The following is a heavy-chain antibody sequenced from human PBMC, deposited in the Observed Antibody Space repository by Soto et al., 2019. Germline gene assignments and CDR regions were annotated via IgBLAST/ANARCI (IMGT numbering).Heavy chain of an antibody. D-gene: IGHD4-17*01. CDR3: ARDAVYGGNSDY. CDR1: GGTFSSYA. J-gene: IGHJ4*02. Sequence: SVKVSCKASGGTFSSYAISWVRQAPGQGLEWMGGIIPIFGTANYAQKFQGRVTITADESTSTAYMELSSLRSEDTAVYYCARDAVYGGNSDYWGQGTLVTVSS. CDR2: IIPIFGTA. V-gene: IGHV1-69*13.